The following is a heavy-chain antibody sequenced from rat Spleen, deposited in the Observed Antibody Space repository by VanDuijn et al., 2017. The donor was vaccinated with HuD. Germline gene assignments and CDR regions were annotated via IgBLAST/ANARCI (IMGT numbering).Heavy chain of an antibody. V-gene: IGHV5S13*01. CDR2: IRAGADTT. CDR3: AKVTYYGYYYFDY. CDR1: GFTYSNYV. D-gene: IGHD1-9*01. Sequence: EVHLVESGGGLVQPGRSLKLSCAASGFTYSNYVMAWVRQAPAKGLEWIASIRAGADTTYYRDSVKGRFTISRDNVKNTLYLQMDSLRSEDTATYYCAKVTYYGYYYFDYWGQGVMVTVSS. J-gene: IGHJ2*01.